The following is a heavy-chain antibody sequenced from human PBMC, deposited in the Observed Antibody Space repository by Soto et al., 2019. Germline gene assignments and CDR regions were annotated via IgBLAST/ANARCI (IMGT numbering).Heavy chain of an antibody. CDR1: GYSFTSYW. J-gene: IGHJ6*02. Sequence: GESLKISCKGSGYSFTSYWIGWVRQMPGKGLEWMGIIYPGDSATRYSPSFQGQVTISADKSISTAYLQWSSLKASDTAMYYCARYCTNGVCYRGCLGVVATYYGMDVWGQGTTVTVSS. CDR2: IYPGDSAT. V-gene: IGHV5-51*01. D-gene: IGHD2-8*01. CDR3: ARYCTNGVCYRGCLGVVATYYGMDV.